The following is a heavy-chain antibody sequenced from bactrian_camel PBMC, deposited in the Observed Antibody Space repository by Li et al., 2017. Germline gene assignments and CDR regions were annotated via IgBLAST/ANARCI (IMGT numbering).Heavy chain of an antibody. V-gene: IGHV3S53*01. CDR1: GDTILIYEHR. D-gene: IGHD6*01. J-gene: IGHJ4*01. CDR3: AKAPAGTVGDATN. CDR2: IGSTDIT. Sequence: HVQLVESGGGSVQAGGSLRLSCAVSGDTILIYEHRMAWFRQAPGKEREGVASIGSTDITTYADSVKGRFTISKDNRKNILYLQMNSLTPGDTAMYYCAKAPAGTVGDATNRGQGTQVTVS.